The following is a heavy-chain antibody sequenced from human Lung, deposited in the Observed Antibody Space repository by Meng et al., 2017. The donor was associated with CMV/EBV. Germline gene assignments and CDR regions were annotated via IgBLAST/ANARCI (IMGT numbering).Heavy chain of an antibody. D-gene: IGHD3-22*01. J-gene: IGHJ4*02. CDR1: GGTFSSYT. Sequence: SVXVSXKASGGTFSSYTITWVRQAPGQGLEWVGRIIPILDRRNNAQKFQGRITLTADKSTTTAYMELNALRPEDTAVYYCARVNDNGGYSTDDWGQGTLVTVSS. CDR3: ARVNDNGGYSTDD. V-gene: IGHV1-69*08. CDR2: IIPILDRR.